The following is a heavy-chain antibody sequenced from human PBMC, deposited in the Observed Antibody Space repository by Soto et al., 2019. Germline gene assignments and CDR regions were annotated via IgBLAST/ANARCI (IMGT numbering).Heavy chain of an antibody. CDR2: IVVGSGNT. CDR3: AAVHYYDSSGYYVEDY. D-gene: IGHD3-22*01. V-gene: IGHV1-58*01. Sequence: SVKVSCKASGFTFTSSAVQWVRQARGQRLEWIGWIVVGSGNTDYAQKFQERVTITRDMSTSTAYMELSSLRSEDTAVYYCAAVHYYDSSGYYVEDYWGQGTLVTVSS. J-gene: IGHJ4*02. CDR1: GFTFTSSA.